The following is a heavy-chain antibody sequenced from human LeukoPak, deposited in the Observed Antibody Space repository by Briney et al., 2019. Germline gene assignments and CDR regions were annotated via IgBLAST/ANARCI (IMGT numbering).Heavy chain of an antibody. CDR2: ISGSGGST. D-gene: IGHD3-22*01. J-gene: IGHJ4*02. CDR3: AKGVYYDSSPPLDY. V-gene: IGHV3-23*01. CDR1: GFTFRSYA. Sequence: GGSLRLSCAASGFTFRSYAMSWVRQAPGKGLGWVSAISGSGGSTYYADSVKGRFTISRDNSKNTLYLQMNSLRAEDTAVYYCAKGVYYDSSPPLDYWGQGTLVTVPS.